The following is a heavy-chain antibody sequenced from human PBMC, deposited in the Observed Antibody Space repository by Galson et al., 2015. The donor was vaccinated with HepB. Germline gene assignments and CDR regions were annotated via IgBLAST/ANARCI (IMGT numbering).Heavy chain of an antibody. Sequence: SENLSLTCTVFGGSISSSSYYWGWIRQPPGKGLEWIGSIYYSGSTYYNPSLKSRVTISVDTSKNQFSLKLSSVTAADTAVYYCARDGLLWFGELPNWGQGTLVTVSS. V-gene: IGHV4-39*07. J-gene: IGHJ4*02. CDR1: GGSISSSSYY. CDR2: IYYSGST. CDR3: ARDGLLWFGELPN. D-gene: IGHD3-10*01.